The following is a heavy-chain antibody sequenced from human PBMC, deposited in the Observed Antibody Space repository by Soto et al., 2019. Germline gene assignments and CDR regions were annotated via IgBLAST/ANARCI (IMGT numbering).Heavy chain of an antibody. J-gene: IGHJ4*01. CDR2: IKSKTDGGTT. CDR3: TTDSYSTIIIVRFDY. Sequence: EVQLVESGGGLVKPGGSLRLSCAVSGFTCTNAWITWVRQAPGKGLEWVGRIKSKTDGGTTDYAEPVKGRFAISRDDSNNMVYLQMTSLKIEDTAVYYCTTDSYSTIIIVRFDYWGHGTLGIVSS. D-gene: IGHD2-8*01. CDR1: GFTCTNAW. V-gene: IGHV3-15*07.